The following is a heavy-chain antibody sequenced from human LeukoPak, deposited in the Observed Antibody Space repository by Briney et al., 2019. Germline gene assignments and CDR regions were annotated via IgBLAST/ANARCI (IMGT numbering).Heavy chain of an antibody. Sequence: ASVKVSCKASGGTFSSYAISWVRQAPGQGLEWMGWIYPKSGGTNSAQKFQGRVTMTRDTSISTAYMELSRLRFDDTAVYYCARVSTSGYRDWLDPWGQGTLVTVSS. CDR2: IYPKSGGT. CDR1: GGTFSSYA. J-gene: IGHJ5*02. V-gene: IGHV1-2*02. CDR3: ARVSTSGYRDWLDP. D-gene: IGHD3-9*01.